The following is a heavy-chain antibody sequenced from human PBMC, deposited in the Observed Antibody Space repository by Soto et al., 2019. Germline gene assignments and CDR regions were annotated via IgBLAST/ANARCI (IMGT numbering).Heavy chain of an antibody. CDR1: GVTFVDYG. V-gene: IGHV3-20*01. D-gene: IGHD4-4*01. CDR2: INWNGGST. CDR3: AREGETTYAFDI. J-gene: IGHJ3*02. Sequence: PGGFLRLSCAASGVTFVDYGMSWVRQAPGKGLEWVSGINWNGGSTGYADSVKGRFTISRDNAKNSLYLQMNSLRAEDTALYHCAREGETTYAFDIWGQGTMVTVSS.